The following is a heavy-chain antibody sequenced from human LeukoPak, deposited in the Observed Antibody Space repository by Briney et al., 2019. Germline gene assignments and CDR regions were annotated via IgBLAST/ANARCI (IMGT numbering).Heavy chain of an antibody. CDR1: GGSISSYY. CDR3: ARFPGSAEYRHYYYMDV. J-gene: IGHJ6*03. Sequence: SETLSLTCTVSGGSISSYYWNWIRQPPGKGLEWIGYIYYSGSTNYNPSLKSRVTVSVDTSKNQFSLKLSSVTAADTAVYYCARFPGSAEYRHYYYMDVWGKGTTVTVSS. CDR2: IYYSGST. D-gene: IGHD2-15*01. V-gene: IGHV4-59*01.